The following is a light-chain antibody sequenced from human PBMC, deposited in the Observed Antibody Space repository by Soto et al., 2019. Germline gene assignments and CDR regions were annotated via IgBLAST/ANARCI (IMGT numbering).Light chain of an antibody. J-gene: IGKJ1*01. Sequence: DIQMTQSPSSLSASVGDRVTITCRPSQIISDSLSWYQQRPGKAPKLLIFAASTLQSGVPSRFRGTVSGAVFTLTINSLQPEDFATYYCQQSFSSPHTFGQGTKVEIK. V-gene: IGKV1-39*01. CDR3: QQSFSSPHT. CDR2: AAS. CDR1: QIISDS.